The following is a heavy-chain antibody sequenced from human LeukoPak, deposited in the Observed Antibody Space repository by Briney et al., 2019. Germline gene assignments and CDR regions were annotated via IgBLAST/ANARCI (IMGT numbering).Heavy chain of an antibody. J-gene: IGHJ4*02. CDR1: GGSISSSSYY. CDR2: IYYSGST. Sequence: SETLSLTCTVSGGSISSSSYYWGWIRQPPGKGLEWIGSIYYSGSTYYNPSLKSRVTISVDTSKNQFSLKLSSVTAADTAVYYCARPGDGYNDLNSFDYWGQGTLVTVSS. D-gene: IGHD5-24*01. CDR3: ARPGDGYNDLNSFDY. V-gene: IGHV4-39*01.